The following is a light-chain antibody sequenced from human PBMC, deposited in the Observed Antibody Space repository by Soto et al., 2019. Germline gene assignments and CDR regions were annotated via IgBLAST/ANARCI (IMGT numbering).Light chain of an antibody. CDR3: SSYAGSNNLI. CDR2: EVT. Sequence: QSALTQPPSASGSPGQSVTISCTGTSSDVGGYSYVSWYQLHPGKAPKLMIYEVTKRPSGVPNRFSGSKSGNTASLTVSGFQVKDESDYYCSSYAGSNNLIFGGGTKLTVL. CDR1: SSDVGGYSY. J-gene: IGLJ2*01. V-gene: IGLV2-8*01.